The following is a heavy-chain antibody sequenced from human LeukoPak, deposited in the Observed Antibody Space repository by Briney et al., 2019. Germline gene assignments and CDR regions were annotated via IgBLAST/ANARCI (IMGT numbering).Heavy chain of an antibody. J-gene: IGHJ6*03. CDR3: AREFSQDYYYYMDA. CDR2: ISSSGSTI. Sequence: MTGGSLRLSCAASGFTFSDYYMSWIRQAPGKGLEWVSYISSSGSTIYYADSVKGRFTISRDNAKNSLYLQMNSLRAEDTAVYYCAREFSQDYYYYMDAWGKGTTVTVSS. V-gene: IGHV3-11*01. CDR1: GFTFSDYY.